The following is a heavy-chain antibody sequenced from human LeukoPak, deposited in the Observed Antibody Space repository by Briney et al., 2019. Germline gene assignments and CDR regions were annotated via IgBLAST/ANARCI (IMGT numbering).Heavy chain of an antibody. Sequence: SETLSLTCAVYGGSFSGYYWSWLRQPPGKGLEWVGEINHSGSTNYNPSLKSRVTISVDTSKNQSSLKLSSVTAADTAVYYCASTTLLLWFGELSPPLDYWGQGTLVTVSS. V-gene: IGHV4-34*01. CDR2: INHSGST. D-gene: IGHD3-10*01. CDR1: GGSFSGYY. J-gene: IGHJ4*02. CDR3: ASTTLLLWFGELSPPLDY.